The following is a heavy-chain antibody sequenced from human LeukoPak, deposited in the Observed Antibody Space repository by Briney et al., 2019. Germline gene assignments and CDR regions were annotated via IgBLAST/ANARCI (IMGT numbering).Heavy chain of an antibody. CDR3: AKGEYQLLYGDY. V-gene: IGHV3-23*01. CDR2: ISGSGGST. D-gene: IGHD2-2*02. J-gene: IGHJ4*02. Sequence: GGSLRLSCAASGFTISSYAMSWVRQAPGKGLEWVSAISGSGGSTYYADSVKGRFTISRDNSKNTLYLQMNSLRAEDTAVYYCAKGEYQLLYGDYWGQGTLVTVSS. CDR1: GFTISSYA.